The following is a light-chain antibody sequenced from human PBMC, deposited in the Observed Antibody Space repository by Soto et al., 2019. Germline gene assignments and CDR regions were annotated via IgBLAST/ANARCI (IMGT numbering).Light chain of an antibody. Sequence: EIVLTQSPGTLSLSPGERATLSCRASQSVGSTYLAWFQHKPGQAPRLLIYAASSRAAGIPDRFSGSGSGTDFTLTISRLEPEDFAVYYCQQYGSSPFTFGPGTKVDIK. J-gene: IGKJ3*01. CDR2: AAS. CDR1: QSVGSTY. CDR3: QQYGSSPFT. V-gene: IGKV3-20*01.